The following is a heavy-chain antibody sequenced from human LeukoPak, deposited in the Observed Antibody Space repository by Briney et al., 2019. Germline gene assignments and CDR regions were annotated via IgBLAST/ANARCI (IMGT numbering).Heavy chain of an antibody. CDR1: GFTFSGSA. CDR3: AKSSNTWRDLRAYFDY. D-gene: IGHD4-17*01. V-gene: IGHV3-73*01. CDR2: IRNKANNYAT. Sequence: GGSLRLSCAASGFTFSGSAMHWVRQASGKGLEWVGRIRNKANNYATAYAASMKGRFTISRDNSKNTLYLQMNSLRAEDTAVYYCAKSSNTWRDLRAYFDYWGQGTLVTVSS. J-gene: IGHJ4*02.